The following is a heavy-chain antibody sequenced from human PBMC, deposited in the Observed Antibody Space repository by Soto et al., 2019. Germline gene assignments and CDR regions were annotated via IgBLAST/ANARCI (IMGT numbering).Heavy chain of an antibody. Sequence: ASVKVSCKASGYSFTDYHIHWVRQAPLQVLEWLGRINPKSGGTSTAQKFQGWVTMTTDTSISTASMELTRLTSDDTAIYYCARGDSTDCSNGVCSLFYHNDMDVWGQ. CDR2: INPKSGGT. D-gene: IGHD2-8*01. J-gene: IGHJ6*02. CDR3: ARGDSTDCSNGVCSLFYHNDMDV. CDR1: GYSFTDYH. V-gene: IGHV1-2*04.